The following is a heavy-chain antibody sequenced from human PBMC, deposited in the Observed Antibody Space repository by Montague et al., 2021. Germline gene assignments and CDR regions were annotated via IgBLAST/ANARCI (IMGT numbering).Heavy chain of an antibody. D-gene: IGHD3-22*01. CDR1: SGSISSFS. CDR2: LYDSGDT. J-gene: IGHJ5*02. Sequence: SETLSLTCIVSSGSISSFSWAWIRQAPGKALEWIGHLYDSGDTYYNPSLHSRLTFSLDTSRNQFSLNLRSATAADTAVYYCAAYYYGGGGRGSWGQGTLVTVSS. V-gene: IGHV4-59*03. CDR3: AAYYYGGGGRGS.